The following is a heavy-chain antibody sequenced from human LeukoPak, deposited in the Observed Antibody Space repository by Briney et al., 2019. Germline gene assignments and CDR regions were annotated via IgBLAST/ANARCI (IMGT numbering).Heavy chain of an antibody. CDR2: IQSDESSK. CDR1: GLRFSRGG. Sequence: GGSLRLSCAASGLRFSRGGMHWVRQAPGKGLEWLAFIQSDESSKYYADSVKGRFTISRDNSKNTLYLQMNTLRAEDTAVYYCAKGERSYYDILTGYLGLGYWGQGTLVTVSS. V-gene: IGHV3-30*02. J-gene: IGHJ4*02. D-gene: IGHD3-9*01. CDR3: AKGERSYYDILTGYLGLGY.